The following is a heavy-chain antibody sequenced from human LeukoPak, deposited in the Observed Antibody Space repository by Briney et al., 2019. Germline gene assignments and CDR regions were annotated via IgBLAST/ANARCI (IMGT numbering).Heavy chain of an antibody. J-gene: IGHJ2*01. V-gene: IGHV4-59*01. CDR3: ARDHYYDRIWYFDL. CDR1: GGSISSYY. Sequence: SETLSLTCAVSGGSISSYYWSWIRQPPGKGLEWIGYMYYSGSTNYNPSLKSRVTISVDTSKNQFSLKLSSVTAADTAVYYCARDHYYDRIWYFDLWGRGTLVTVSS. CDR2: MYYSGST. D-gene: IGHD3-22*01.